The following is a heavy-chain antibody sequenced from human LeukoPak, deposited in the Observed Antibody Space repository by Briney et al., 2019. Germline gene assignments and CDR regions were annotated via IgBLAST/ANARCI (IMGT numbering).Heavy chain of an antibody. Sequence: ASVKVSCKASGYTFTTYDINWVRQAPGQGPEWMGWLNPKDGNRGYAQKFQDRVTLTRDTSISTAYMELSSLRSDDTAIYYCARYVTTKAFDIWGQETMVTVSS. D-gene: IGHD4-11*01. V-gene: IGHV1-8*01. J-gene: IGHJ3*02. CDR3: ARYVTTKAFDI. CDR1: GYTFTTYD. CDR2: LNPKDGNR.